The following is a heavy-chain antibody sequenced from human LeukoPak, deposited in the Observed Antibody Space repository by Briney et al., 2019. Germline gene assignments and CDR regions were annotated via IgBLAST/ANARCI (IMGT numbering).Heavy chain of an antibody. Sequence: SETLSLTCTVSGYSISSGYYWGWIRPPPGKGLGWIGSIYHSGSTYYNPSLKSRVTISVDTSKNQFSLKLSSVTAADTAVYYCARDLYSSSPTTPKIEPVDYWGQGTLVTVSS. D-gene: IGHD6-13*01. CDR3: ARDLYSSSPTTPKIEPVDY. CDR2: IYHSGST. V-gene: IGHV4-38-2*02. CDR1: GYSISSGYY. J-gene: IGHJ4*02.